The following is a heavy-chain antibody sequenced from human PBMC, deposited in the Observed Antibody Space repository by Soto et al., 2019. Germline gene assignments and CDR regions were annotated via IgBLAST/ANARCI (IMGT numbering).Heavy chain of an antibody. CDR3: AKLGTHTPGAFWSGYYPNFDY. CDR2: ISGSGGST. D-gene: IGHD3-3*01. J-gene: IGHJ4*02. Sequence: GGSLRLCCGASGFTFSSYAMSWVRQAPGKGLEWVSAISGSGGSTYYADSVKGRFTISRDNSKNTLYLQMNSLRAEDTAVYYCAKLGTHTPGAFWSGYYPNFDYWGQGTLVTVSS. V-gene: IGHV3-23*01. CDR1: GFTFSSYA.